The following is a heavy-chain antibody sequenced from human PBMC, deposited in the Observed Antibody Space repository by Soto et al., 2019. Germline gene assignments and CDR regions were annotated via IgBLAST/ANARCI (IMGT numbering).Heavy chain of an antibody. CDR2: IIPIFGTA. CDR1: GGTFSSYA. CDR3: ARGEGYDFWSGYSSAHYYYGMDV. J-gene: IGHJ6*02. Sequence: ASVKVSCKASGGTFSSYAISWVRQAPGQGLEWMGGIIPIFGTANYAQKFQGRVTITADESTSTAYMELSSLRSEDTAVYYCARGEGYDFWSGYSSAHYYYGMDVWGQGTTVTVSS. D-gene: IGHD3-3*01. V-gene: IGHV1-69*13.